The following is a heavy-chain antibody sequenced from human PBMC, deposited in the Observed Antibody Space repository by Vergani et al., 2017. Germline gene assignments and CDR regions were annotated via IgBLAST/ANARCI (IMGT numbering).Heavy chain of an antibody. Sequence: EVQLVESGGGLVQPGGSLKLSCAASGFTFSGSAMHWVRQASGKGLEWVGRIRSKANSYATAYAASVKGRFTISRDDSKNTAYLQMNSLRAEDTAVYYCAKSNRYCSSTSCESDYDFWSGDQWVAFDIWGQGTMVTVSS. CDR2: IRSKANSYAT. CDR3: AKSNRYCSSTSCESDYDFWSGDQWVAFDI. D-gene: IGHD2-2*01. J-gene: IGHJ3*02. CDR1: GFTFSGSA. V-gene: IGHV3-73*01.